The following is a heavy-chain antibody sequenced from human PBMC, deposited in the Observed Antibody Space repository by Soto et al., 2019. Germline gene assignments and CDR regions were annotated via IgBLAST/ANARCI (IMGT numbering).Heavy chain of an antibody. V-gene: IGHV3-9*01. Sequence: PGGSLRLSCAASGFTFDDYGMHWVRQAPGKGLEWVSGISWNSGIIGYADSVKGRFTISRDNAKNSVYLQMNSLRAEDTALYYCXKSHTYYYDSSGYYLGYWGQGTLVTVSS. J-gene: IGHJ4*02. CDR2: ISWNSGII. CDR3: XKSHTYYYDSSGYYLGY. D-gene: IGHD3-22*01. CDR1: GFTFDDYG.